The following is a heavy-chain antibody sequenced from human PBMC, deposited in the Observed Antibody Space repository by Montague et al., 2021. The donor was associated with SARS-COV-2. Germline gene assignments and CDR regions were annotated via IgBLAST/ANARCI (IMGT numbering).Heavy chain of an antibody. Sequence: SETLSLTCTVSGGSISSSSYYWGWIRQPPGKGLEWIGRIYYSGSTYYNPSLKSRVTISVDTSKNQFSLKLSSVTAADTAVYYCARHGKTRIAMIVVVIGYCDYWGQGTLVTVSS. CDR3: ARHGKTRIAMIVVVIGYCDY. V-gene: IGHV4-39*01. CDR1: GGSISSSSYY. D-gene: IGHD3-22*01. CDR2: IYYSGST. J-gene: IGHJ4*02.